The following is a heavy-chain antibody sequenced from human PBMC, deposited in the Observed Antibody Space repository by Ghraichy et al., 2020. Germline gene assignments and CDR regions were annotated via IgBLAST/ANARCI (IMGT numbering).Heavy chain of an antibody. CDR3: AKDMGDYNYYYYGMDV. CDR2: ISWDGDST. D-gene: IGHD4-11*01. CDR1: GFTFDDYT. V-gene: IGHV3-43*01. J-gene: IGHJ6*02. Sequence: GGSLRLSCAASGFTFDDYTMHWVRQAPGKGLEWVSLISWDGDSTYYADSVKGRFTISRDNSKNSLYLQMNSLRTEDTALYYCAKDMGDYNYYYYGMDVWGQGTTVTVSS.